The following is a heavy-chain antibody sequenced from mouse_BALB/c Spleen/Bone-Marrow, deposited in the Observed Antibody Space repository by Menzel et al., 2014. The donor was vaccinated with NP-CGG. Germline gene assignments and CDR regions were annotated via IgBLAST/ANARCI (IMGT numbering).Heavy chain of an antibody. J-gene: IGHJ3*01. CDR2: ISSGGSYT. V-gene: IGHV5-9-3*01. CDR3: ARPRLAY. Sequence: EVQGVESGGGLVKPGGSLKLSCAASGFTFSSYAMSWVRQTPEKRLEWVATISSGGSYTYYPDSVKGRFTISRDNAKNTLYPQMRSLRSEDTAMYYCARPRLAYWGQGTLVTVSA. CDR1: GFTFSSYA.